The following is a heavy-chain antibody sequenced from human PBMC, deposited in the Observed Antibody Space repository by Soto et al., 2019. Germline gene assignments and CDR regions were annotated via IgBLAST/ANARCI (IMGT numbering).Heavy chain of an antibody. CDR2: IGAAGDT. J-gene: IGHJ4*02. D-gene: IGHD3-16*01. Sequence: EVQLVESGGGLVQPGGSLRLSCAASGFTFSNYAMHWVRQPTGKGLEWVSGIGAAGDTYYPGSVKGRFTISRENAKNSLYLKRNGRGAGDTAVYYLAAGGETSFAQLDYGGRGPLVTVSS. CDR1: GFTFSNYA. CDR3: AAGGETSFAQLDY. V-gene: IGHV3-13*01.